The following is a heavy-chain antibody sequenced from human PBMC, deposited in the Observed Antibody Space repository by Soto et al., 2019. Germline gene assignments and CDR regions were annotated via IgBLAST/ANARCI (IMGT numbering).Heavy chain of an antibody. V-gene: IGHV3-7*03. CDR2: LKRDGRER. CDR1: GFTFGDYW. D-gene: IGHD2-8*01. CDR3: ARDVYEILGRVVRRLDS. J-gene: IGHJ4*02. Sequence: PGGSLRLSCAASGFTFGDYWMTWVRQAPGKGLEWVANLKRDGRERYYVDSVKGRFSVSRDNAKNSLYLQMNDLRPEDTAVYYCARDVYEILGRVVRRLDSWGQGTLVTVSS.